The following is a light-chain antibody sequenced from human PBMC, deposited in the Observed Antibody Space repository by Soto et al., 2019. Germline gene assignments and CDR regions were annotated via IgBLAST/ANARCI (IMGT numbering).Light chain of an antibody. J-gene: IGKJ4*01. CDR3: HQYGTSPFT. CDR2: GAS. Sequence: EIVLTQSPGTLSLSPGERATLSCRASQSLSSSFLAWYQQKPGQAPRLLIYGASSRATGIPDRFSGSGSGRAFTLTISRLEPDDSAVYYCHQYGTSPFTFGGGTKVEIK. V-gene: IGKV3-20*01. CDR1: QSLSSSF.